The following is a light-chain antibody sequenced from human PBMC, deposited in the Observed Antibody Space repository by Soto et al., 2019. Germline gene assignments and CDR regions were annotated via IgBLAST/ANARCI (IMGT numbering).Light chain of an antibody. CDR1: QSVSSY. CDR2: DAS. V-gene: IGKV3-11*01. CDR3: QQRSNWPLFT. J-gene: IGKJ3*01. Sequence: EIVLTQSPATLSLSPGERATLSCRASQSVSSYLAWYQQKPGQAPRLLIYDASNRATGIPARFSGSGSGTDFTLTISSLEPEDFAVYYCQQRSNWPLFTFGPETKVDIK.